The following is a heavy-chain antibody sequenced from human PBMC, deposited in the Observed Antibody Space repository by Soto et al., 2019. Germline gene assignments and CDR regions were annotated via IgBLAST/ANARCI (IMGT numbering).Heavy chain of an antibody. J-gene: IGHJ4*02. CDR1: GGSFSGYY. Sequence: SETLPLTCAFYGGSFSGYYWSWIRQPPGKGLEWIGEINHSGSINYNPSLKSRVTISVDTSKNQFSLKLSSVTAADTAVYYCARGGRIFTIFGVVIPNFDYWGQGTLVTVSS. CDR2: INHSGSI. CDR3: ARGGRIFTIFGVVIPNFDY. D-gene: IGHD3-3*01. V-gene: IGHV4-34*01.